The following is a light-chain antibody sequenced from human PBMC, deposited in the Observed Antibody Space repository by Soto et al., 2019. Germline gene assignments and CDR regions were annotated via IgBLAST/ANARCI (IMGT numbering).Light chain of an antibody. CDR3: QQRRYGLT. Sequence: EIVLTQSPGTLSLSPVERATLSCRASQSVNSNYLAWYQQKPGQPPRLLIHDASNRATGIPARFSGSGSGTDFTLTISSLEPEDFAVYYCQQRRYGLTCGGGTKVDIK. CDR1: QSVNSNY. V-gene: IGKV3D-20*02. J-gene: IGKJ4*01. CDR2: DAS.